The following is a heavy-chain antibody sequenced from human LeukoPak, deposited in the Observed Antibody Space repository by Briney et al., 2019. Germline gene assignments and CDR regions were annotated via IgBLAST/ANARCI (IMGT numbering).Heavy chain of an antibody. Sequence: PGGSLRLSCAASGFTFSSYSMNWVRQAPGKGLEWVSSISSSSSYIYYADSVKGRFTISRDNAKSSLYLQMNSLRAEDTAVYYCARDLAGYDSSGYGYWGQGTLVTVSS. V-gene: IGHV3-21*01. CDR2: ISSSSSYI. CDR3: ARDLAGYDSSGYGY. J-gene: IGHJ4*02. D-gene: IGHD3-22*01. CDR1: GFTFSSYS.